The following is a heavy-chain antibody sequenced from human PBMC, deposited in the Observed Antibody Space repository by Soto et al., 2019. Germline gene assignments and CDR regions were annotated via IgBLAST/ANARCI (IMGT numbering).Heavy chain of an antibody. CDR2: IKQDGSEK. V-gene: IGHV3-7*01. CDR3: ATGPHASARDGFFGVFDF. CDR1: GFTFSNYW. D-gene: IGHD2-15*01. Sequence: ESGGGVVQPGGSLSLSCAASGFTFSNYWMSWVRQAPGKGLEWVANIKQDGSEKYHVDSVRGRFTISRDNAKQSLYLQMNSMSAEDTAVYYCATGPHASARDGFFGVFDFWGQGALVTVSS. J-gene: IGHJ4*02.